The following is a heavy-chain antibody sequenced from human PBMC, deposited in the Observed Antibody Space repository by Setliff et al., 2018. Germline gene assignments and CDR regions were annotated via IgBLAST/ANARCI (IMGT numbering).Heavy chain of an antibody. Sequence: SETLSLTCAVYGGSFSGYYWSWIRQPPGKGLEWIGEINHSGSTYYNPSLKSRVTISVDTSKNQFSLKLSSVTAADTAVYYCARGGYSRGPPVYYFDYWGQGTLVTSPQ. D-gene: IGHD5-18*01. CDR1: GGSFSGYY. CDR3: ARGGYSRGPPVYYFDY. CDR2: INHSGST. V-gene: IGHV4-34*01. J-gene: IGHJ4*02.